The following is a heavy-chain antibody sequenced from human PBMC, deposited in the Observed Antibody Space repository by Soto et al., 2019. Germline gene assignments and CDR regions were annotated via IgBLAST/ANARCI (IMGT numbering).Heavy chain of an antibody. V-gene: IGHV4-61*01. Sequence: QVQLQESGPGLVRPSETLSLTCPVCGASVSSGLYYWSWIRQPPGKGLEYIGYIYYTGITNYNPSLKSRVIISIDTSKNQFSLNLNSVTAADTAMYYCARQVRSPSYFDYWGQGTLVTVSS. J-gene: IGHJ4*02. CDR2: IYYTGIT. CDR3: ARQVRSPSYFDY. CDR1: GASVSSGLYY.